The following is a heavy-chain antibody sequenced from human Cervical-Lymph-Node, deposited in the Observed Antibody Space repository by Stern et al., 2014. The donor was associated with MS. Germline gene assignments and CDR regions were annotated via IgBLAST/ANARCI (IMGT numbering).Heavy chain of an antibody. V-gene: IGHV3-64D*06. D-gene: IGHD3-10*01. CDR2: VNNNGGTT. Sequence: EVQLVESGGDLVQPGGSLRLSCSVSGFTFSSYTMHWVRQAPGKGLEYVSGVNNNGGTTFYADSVKGRFTISRDNSKNTLFLQMRGLRVEDTAVYYCVKEGGQYLVPVHFDYWGQGSLVTVSS. CDR1: GFTFSSYT. CDR3: VKEGGQYLVPVHFDY. J-gene: IGHJ4*02.